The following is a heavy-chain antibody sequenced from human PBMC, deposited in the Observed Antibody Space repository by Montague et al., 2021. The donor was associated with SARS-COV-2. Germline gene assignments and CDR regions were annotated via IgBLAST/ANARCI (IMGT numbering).Heavy chain of an antibody. V-gene: IGHV4-4*07. D-gene: IGHD4/OR15-4a*01. J-gene: IGHJ4*02. CDR3: ARDRLDFGAGRQGTIDF. Sequence: SETLSLTCSVSGDSITNHYWSWIRQPAGKGLEWIGRMHFTGNTNFSPSLSSRLTMSADTSKNQFSLKLTSVTAADTAIYFCARDRLDFGAGRQGTIDFWGQGTLVTVSS. CDR1: GDSITNHY. CDR2: MHFTGNT.